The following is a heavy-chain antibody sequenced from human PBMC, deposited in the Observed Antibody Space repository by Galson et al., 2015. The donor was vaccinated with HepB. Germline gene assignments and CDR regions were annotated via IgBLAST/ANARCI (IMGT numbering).Heavy chain of an antibody. CDR1: GFTFSDYY. D-gene: IGHD5-12*01. Sequence: SLRLSCAASGFTFSDYYMSWIRQAPGKGLEWVSYISSSGSTIYYADSVRGRFTISRDNAKNSLYLQMNSLRAEDTAVYYCARDAEIVATIYSYFDCWGQGTLVTVSS. CDR3: ARDAEIVATIYSYFDC. CDR2: ISSSGSTI. J-gene: IGHJ4*02. V-gene: IGHV3-11*01.